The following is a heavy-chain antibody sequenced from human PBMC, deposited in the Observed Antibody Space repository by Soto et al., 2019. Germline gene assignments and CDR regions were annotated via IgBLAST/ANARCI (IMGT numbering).Heavy chain of an antibody. V-gene: IGHV4-59*08. Sequence: QVQLQESGPGLVKPSETLSLTCTVSGGSISSYYWSWIRQPPGKGLEWIGYIYYSGSTNYNPTLKSRVTISVDTSKNQFSPKQSSVTAADTDVYYCARRYGYSFDYWGQGTLVTVS. CDR3: ARRYGYSFDY. D-gene: IGHD1-1*01. CDR1: GGSISSYY. J-gene: IGHJ4*02. CDR2: IYYSGST.